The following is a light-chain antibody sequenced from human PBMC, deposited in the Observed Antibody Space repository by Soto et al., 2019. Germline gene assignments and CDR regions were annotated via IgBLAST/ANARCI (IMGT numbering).Light chain of an antibody. CDR1: QSVGSR. Sequence: DTVMTQSPVTLSVSPGERATLSCRASQSVGSRSAWYQQKPGQAPRLLIFGASNRVTGIPARFTGSGSGTEFTLTISGLQSEDFAFYYCQQYNDWPRTFGQGTKA. J-gene: IGKJ1*01. CDR2: GAS. V-gene: IGKV3-15*01. CDR3: QQYNDWPRT.